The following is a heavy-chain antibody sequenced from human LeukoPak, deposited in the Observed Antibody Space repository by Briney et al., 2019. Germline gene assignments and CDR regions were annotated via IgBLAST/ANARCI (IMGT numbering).Heavy chain of an antibody. CDR1: GFTFHDYA. V-gene: IGHV3-9*01. D-gene: IGHD1-26*01. Sequence: GRSLRLSCAASGFTFHDYAMHWVRQAPGKGLEWVSGISWNSGSIGYADSVKGRFTISRDNAKNSLYLQMNSLRAEDTALYYCAKAQYPYRGSYSNPDYWGQGTLVTVSS. CDR2: ISWNSGSI. CDR3: AKAQYPYRGSYSNPDY. J-gene: IGHJ4*02.